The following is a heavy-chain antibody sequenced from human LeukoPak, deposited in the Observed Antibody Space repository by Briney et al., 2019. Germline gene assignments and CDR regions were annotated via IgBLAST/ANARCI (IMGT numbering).Heavy chain of an antibody. V-gene: IGHV3-53*01. D-gene: IGHD3-22*01. CDR1: GFTVSNNY. J-gene: IGHJ4*02. Sequence: EGSLRLSCEASGFTVSNNYMSWVRQAPGKGPEWVSIVYSGGTTYYADSVKGRFTISRDNSKNTLYLQMNSLRAEDTAVYYCARGTYYYDSSGYSLFDYWGQGTLVTVSS. CDR2: VYSGGTT. CDR3: ARGTYYYDSSGYSLFDY.